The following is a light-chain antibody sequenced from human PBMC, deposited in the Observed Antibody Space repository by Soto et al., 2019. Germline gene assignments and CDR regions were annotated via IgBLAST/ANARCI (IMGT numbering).Light chain of an antibody. Sequence: EIVMTQSPATLSVSPGERATLSCRASQSVSSNLAWYQQKPGQAPRLLIYGASTRATGIPARFSGSGSGTEFTLTISSLQSEDFAVYYCQQYNNWSVTFGGGTKV. J-gene: IGKJ4*01. CDR1: QSVSSN. V-gene: IGKV3D-15*01. CDR3: QQYNNWSVT. CDR2: GAS.